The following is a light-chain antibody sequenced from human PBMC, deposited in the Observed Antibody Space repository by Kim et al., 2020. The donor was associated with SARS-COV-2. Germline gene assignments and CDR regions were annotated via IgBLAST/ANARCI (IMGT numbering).Light chain of an antibody. V-gene: IGKV3-20*01. CDR1: QSVSSTY. CDR3: QQYGTSPRT. J-gene: IGKJ4*01. Sequence: DIVLTQSPGTLSLSPGEGATLSCRASQSVSSTYLAWYQQKSGQAPRLLIYGTSTRATGTPDRFSGSGSGTDFTLTISRLEPEDFAVYYCQQYGTSPRTFGGGTKVDIK. CDR2: GTS.